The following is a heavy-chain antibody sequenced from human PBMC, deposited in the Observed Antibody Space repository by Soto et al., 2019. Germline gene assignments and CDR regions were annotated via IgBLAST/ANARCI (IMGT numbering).Heavy chain of an antibody. D-gene: IGHD6-13*01. CDR1: GGSISSSNW. J-gene: IGHJ4*02. Sequence: PSETLSLTCAVSGGSISSSNWWRWVRQPPGKGLEWIGEIYHSGSTNYNPSLKSRVTISVDKSKNQFSLKLSSVTAADTAVYYCARASSIAAAGGNPFDYWGQGTLVTVSS. V-gene: IGHV4-4*02. CDR2: IYHSGST. CDR3: ARASSIAAAGGNPFDY.